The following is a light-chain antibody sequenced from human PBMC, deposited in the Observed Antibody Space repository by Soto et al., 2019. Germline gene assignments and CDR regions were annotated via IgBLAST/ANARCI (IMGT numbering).Light chain of an antibody. V-gene: IGLV2-11*01. Sequence: QSALTQPRSVSGSPGQSVTISCTGTSSDVGGYNDVSWYQQHPGKAPKLMIYDVSKRPSGVPDRFSGSKSGNTASLTISGLQAEDEADYYCCSYAGSYFYVFGTGTKLNVL. J-gene: IGLJ1*01. CDR1: SSDVGGYND. CDR2: DVS. CDR3: CSYAGSYFYV.